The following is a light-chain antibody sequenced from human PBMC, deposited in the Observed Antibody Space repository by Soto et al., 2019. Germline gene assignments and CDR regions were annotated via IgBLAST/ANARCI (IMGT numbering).Light chain of an antibody. CDR1: RSVSSSY. CDR3: QQYGSSPPSWT. CDR2: GAS. J-gene: IGKJ1*01. Sequence: ETVLTQSPGTLSLPPGERATLFCRASRSVSSSYLAWYQQKPGQAPRLLIYGASSRATGIPDRFSGSGSGTDFTLTISRLEPEDFAVYYCQQYGSSPPSWTFGQGTKVEIK. V-gene: IGKV3-20*01.